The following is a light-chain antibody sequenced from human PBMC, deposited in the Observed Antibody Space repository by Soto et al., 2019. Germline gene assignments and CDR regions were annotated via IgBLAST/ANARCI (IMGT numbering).Light chain of an antibody. V-gene: IGKV1-39*01. CDR2: AAS. CDR3: QQSYSTPLA. CDR1: QSISSY. J-gene: IGKJ1*01. Sequence: DIQMTQSPSSLSASVGDRVTITCRASQSISSYLNWYQQKPGKAPKLLIYAASSLQSGVRSRFSGSGSVTDFTLTISSLQPEEFATYDCQQSYSTPLAFGQGTKVEIK.